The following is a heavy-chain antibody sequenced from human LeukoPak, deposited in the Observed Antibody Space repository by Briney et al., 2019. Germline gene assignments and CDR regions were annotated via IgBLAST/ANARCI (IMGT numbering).Heavy chain of an antibody. D-gene: IGHD3-3*01. CDR2: IYHSGST. CDR3: ARVWDFWSGYYKIHDY. J-gene: IGHJ4*02. CDR1: GGSISSGGYY. Sequence: SETLSLTCTVSGGSISSGGYYWSWIRQPPGKGLEWIGYIYHSGSTYYNPSLKSRVTISVDRSKNQFSLKLSSVTAADTAVYYCARVWDFWSGYYKIHDYWGQGTLVTVSS. V-gene: IGHV4-30-2*01.